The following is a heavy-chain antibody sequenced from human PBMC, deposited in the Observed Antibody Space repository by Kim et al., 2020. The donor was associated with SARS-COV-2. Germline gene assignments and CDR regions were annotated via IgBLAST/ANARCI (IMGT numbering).Heavy chain of an antibody. V-gene: IGHV3-43*02. CDR2: ISGDGGST. J-gene: IGHJ5*02. CDR1: GFTFDDYA. D-gene: IGHD3-22*01. Sequence: GGSLRLSCAASGFTFDDYAMHWVRQAPGKGLEWVSLISGDGGSTYYADSVKGRFTISRDNSKNSLYLQMNSLRTEDTALYYCAKDRGYDSSIFLENWFDPWGQGTLVTVSS. CDR3: AKDRGYDSSIFLENWFDP.